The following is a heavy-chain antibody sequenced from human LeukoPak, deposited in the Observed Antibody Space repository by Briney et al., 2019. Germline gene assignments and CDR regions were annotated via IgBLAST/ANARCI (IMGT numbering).Heavy chain of an antibody. CDR3: ARDQGEWEPRALDY. CDR2: INPNSGGT. J-gene: IGHJ4*02. CDR1: GYTFTGYY. Sequence: ASVKVSCKASGYTFTGYYMHWVRQAPGQGLEWMGWINPNSGGTNYAQKFQGRVTMTRDTSISTAYMELSRLRSDDTAVYYCARDQGEWEPRALDYWGQGTLVTVSS. V-gene: IGHV1-2*02. D-gene: IGHD1-26*01.